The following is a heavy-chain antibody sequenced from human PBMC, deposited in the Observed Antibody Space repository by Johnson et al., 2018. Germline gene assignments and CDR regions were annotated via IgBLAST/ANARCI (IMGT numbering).Heavy chain of an antibody. CDR3: AKEGWFGGNYYYYYMDV. CDR1: GFTFDDYA. Sequence: EVQLVESGGGLVQXGRSLRLSCAASGFTFDDYAMHWVRQAPGKGLEWVSGISWNSVSIGYGDSVKGRFTISRDNAKNSLYLQMNSLRAEDTALYYCAKEGWFGGNYYYYYMDVWGKGTTVTVSS. J-gene: IGHJ6*03. V-gene: IGHV3-9*01. CDR2: ISWNSVSI. D-gene: IGHD3-10*01.